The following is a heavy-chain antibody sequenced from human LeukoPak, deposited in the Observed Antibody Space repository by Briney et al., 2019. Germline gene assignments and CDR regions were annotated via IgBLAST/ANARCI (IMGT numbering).Heavy chain of an antibody. D-gene: IGHD2-21*01. CDR2: ISYDGYDR. V-gene: IGHV3-30*19. Sequence: GGSLRLSCAASGFIFSSYDMHWVRQAPGKGLEWVTLISYDGYDRSYADSVRGRFTISRDNSRNTLYLQMDSLKSEDTAVYYCARDFFPIVDSTWYEIGYWGQGTLVTISS. J-gene: IGHJ4*02. CDR3: ARDFFPIVDSTWYEIGY. CDR1: GFIFSSYD.